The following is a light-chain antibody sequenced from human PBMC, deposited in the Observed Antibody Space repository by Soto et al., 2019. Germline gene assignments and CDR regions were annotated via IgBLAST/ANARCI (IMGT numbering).Light chain of an antibody. CDR2: GAS. CDR1: QSVSNNY. CDR3: QHYGSSPPFP. Sequence: EIVLTQSPGTLSLSPGERATLACRASQSVSNNYLAWYQQKPGQAPRILIYGASNRATGIPDRFSGSGSGTDFTLTISRREPEDFAGIYCQHYGSSPPFPFGPGTTVDI. J-gene: IGKJ3*01. V-gene: IGKV3-20*01.